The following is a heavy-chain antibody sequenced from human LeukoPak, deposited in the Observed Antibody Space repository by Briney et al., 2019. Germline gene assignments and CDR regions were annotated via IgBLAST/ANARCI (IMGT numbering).Heavy chain of an antibody. CDR3: ARVAEYSSGWYPYDAFDI. J-gene: IGHJ3*02. D-gene: IGHD6-19*01. CDR2: ISSSSSYI. V-gene: IGHV3-21*01. CDR1: GFTFSSYS. Sequence: GGSLRLSCAASGFTFSSYSMNWVRQAPGKGLEWVSSISSSSSYIYYADSVKGRFTISRDNAKNSLYLQMNSLRAEGTAVYYCARVAEYSSGWYPYDAFDIWGQGTMVTVSS.